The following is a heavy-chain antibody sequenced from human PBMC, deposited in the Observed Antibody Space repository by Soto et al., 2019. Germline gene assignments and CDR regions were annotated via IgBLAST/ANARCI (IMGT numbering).Heavy chain of an antibody. J-gene: IGHJ4*02. D-gene: IGHD6-19*01. Sequence: EVQLLESGGGLVQPGGSLRLSCAASGFTFSNYAMNWVRQAPGKGLEWVSTISGSGGSPYYADSVKGRFTISRDNSKNTLYLQMNSLRAGDSAIYYWAKEVISGLYYFDYWGQGTLVTVSS. CDR3: AKEVISGLYYFDY. CDR2: ISGSGGSP. V-gene: IGHV3-23*01. CDR1: GFTFSNYA.